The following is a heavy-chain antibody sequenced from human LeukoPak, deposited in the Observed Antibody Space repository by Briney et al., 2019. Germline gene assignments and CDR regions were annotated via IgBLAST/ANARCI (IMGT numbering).Heavy chain of an antibody. CDR1: GGSISSYY. J-gene: IGHJ4*02. CDR3: ARMIAVDGVYFDY. D-gene: IGHD6-19*01. CDR2: IHYSGST. V-gene: IGHV4-59*01. Sequence: PSETLSLTCTVSGGSISSYYWSWIRQPPGKGLEWIGYIHYSGSTNYNPSLKSRVTISKDTSKNQLSLRLSSVIAADTAVYYCARMIAVDGVYFDYWGQGTLVTVSS.